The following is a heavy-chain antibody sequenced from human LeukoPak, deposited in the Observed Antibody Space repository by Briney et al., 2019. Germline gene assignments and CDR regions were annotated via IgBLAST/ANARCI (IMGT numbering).Heavy chain of an antibody. V-gene: IGHV4-59*12. CDR1: GGSISSYY. Sequence: SETLSLTCTVSGGSISSYYWSWIRQPPGKGLEWIGYIYYSGSTNYNPSLKSRVTISVDTSKNQFSLKLSSVTAADTAVYYCARLNRYDFWSGYPRAGSYNWFDPWGQGTLVTVSS. J-gene: IGHJ5*02. CDR3: ARLNRYDFWSGYPRAGSYNWFDP. CDR2: IYYSGST. D-gene: IGHD3-3*01.